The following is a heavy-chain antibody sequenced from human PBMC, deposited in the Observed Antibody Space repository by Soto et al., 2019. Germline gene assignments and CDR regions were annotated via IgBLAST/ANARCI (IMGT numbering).Heavy chain of an antibody. CDR3: ARALTIFGVVTHYGMDV. D-gene: IGHD3-3*01. Sequence: WSWVRPPPGKGLEWIGEINHSGSTNYNPSLKSRVTISVDTSKNQFSLKLSSVTAADTAVYYCARALTIFGVVTHYGMDVWGQGTTVTVSS. V-gene: IGHV4-34*01. J-gene: IGHJ6*02. CDR2: INHSGST.